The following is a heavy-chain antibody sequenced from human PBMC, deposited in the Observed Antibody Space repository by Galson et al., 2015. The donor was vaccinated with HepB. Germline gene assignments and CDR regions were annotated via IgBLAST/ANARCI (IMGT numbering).Heavy chain of an antibody. Sequence: SVKVSCKASGYTFTSYGINWVRQAPGQGLEWMGWISAYNGNTNYAQKVQGRVTMTTDTSTSTAYMELRSLRSDDTAVYYCARDGPYASGSYSTPVDYWGQGTLVTVSS. CDR3: ARDGPYASGSYSTPVDY. CDR1: GYTFTSYG. CDR2: ISAYNGNT. J-gene: IGHJ4*02. D-gene: IGHD3-10*01. V-gene: IGHV1-18*01.